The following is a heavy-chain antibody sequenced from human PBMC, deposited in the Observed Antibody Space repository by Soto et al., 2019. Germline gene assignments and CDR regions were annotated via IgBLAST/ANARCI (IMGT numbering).Heavy chain of an antibody. D-gene: IGHD6-25*01. CDR2: ISYDGSNK. CDR1: GFTCSSYG. J-gene: IGHJ6*02. CDR3: AKDRRPNYYYGMDV. Sequence: QVKLVESGGGVVQPGRSLRLSCAASGFTCSSYGMHWVRQAPGKGLEWVAVISYDGSNKYDADSVKGRFTISRDNSKNTLYLQMTSLRAEDTAVYYCAKDRRPNYYYGMDVWGQGTTVTVSS. V-gene: IGHV3-30*18.